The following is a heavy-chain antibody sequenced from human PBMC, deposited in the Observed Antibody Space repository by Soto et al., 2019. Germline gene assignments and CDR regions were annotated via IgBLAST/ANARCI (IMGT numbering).Heavy chain of an antibody. J-gene: IGHJ3*01. D-gene: IGHD1-26*01. Sequence: QLQLQESGPGLVKPSETLSLTCTVSGGSISSSSYYWGWIRQPPGKGLEWIGNIYNTGNVYYNPSLNSRVTIPAHSSTPQFSLKLSSVTAAATAVYYCATPSPVGATHYDAFDVWGQGTMVTVSS. V-gene: IGHV4-39*01. CDR2: IYNTGNV. CDR1: GGSISSSSYY. CDR3: ATPSPVGATHYDAFDV.